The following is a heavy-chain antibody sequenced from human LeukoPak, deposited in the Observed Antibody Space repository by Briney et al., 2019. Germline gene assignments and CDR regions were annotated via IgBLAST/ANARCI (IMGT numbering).Heavy chain of an antibody. D-gene: IGHD1-26*01. CDR2: IYTSGST. CDR3: AREGFNREIDI. V-gene: IGHV4-61*02. J-gene: IGHJ3*02. Sequence: SETLSLTCTVSGGSISSGSYYWSWIRQPAGKGLEWIERIYTSGSTNYNPSLKSRVTISVDTSKNQFSLKLSSVTAADTAVYYCAREGFNREIDIWGQGTMVTVSS. CDR1: GGSISSGSYY.